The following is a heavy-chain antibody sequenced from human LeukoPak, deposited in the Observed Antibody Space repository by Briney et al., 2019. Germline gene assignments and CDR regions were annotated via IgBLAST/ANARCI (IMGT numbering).Heavy chain of an antibody. CDR3: ARASPGRGYSYGYGYYYYGMDV. Sequence: SETLSLTCTVSGGSISSGGYYWSWIRQHPGRGLEWIGYIYYSGSTYYNPSLKSRVTISVDTSKNQFSLKLSSVTAADTAVYYCARASPGRGYSYGYGYYYYGMDVWGQGTTVTVSS. V-gene: IGHV4-31*03. CDR2: IYYSGST. CDR1: GGSISSGGYY. D-gene: IGHD5-18*01. J-gene: IGHJ6*02.